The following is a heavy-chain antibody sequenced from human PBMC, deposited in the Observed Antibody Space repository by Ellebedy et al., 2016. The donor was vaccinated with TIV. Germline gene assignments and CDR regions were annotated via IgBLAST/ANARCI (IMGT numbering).Heavy chain of an antibody. V-gene: IGHV4-34*01. CDR3: ARGRRHSETSAYYLDY. CDR2: INHSGST. D-gene: IGHD3-22*01. CDR1: GGSFSGYY. J-gene: IGHJ4*02. Sequence: SETLSLTXAVYGGSFSGYYWTWIRQPPGKGLEWIGEINHSGSTNYNPSLKSRVTISADKTKNQFSLKLTSVTAADTAVYYCARGRRHSETSAYYLDYWGQGTLATVSS.